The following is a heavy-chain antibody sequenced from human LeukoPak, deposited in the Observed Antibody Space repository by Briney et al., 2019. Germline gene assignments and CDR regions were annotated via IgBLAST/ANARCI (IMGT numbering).Heavy chain of an antibody. J-gene: IGHJ4*02. CDR2: IHYSGST. CDR3: ARGSRRHYDGSGYYFGEFDY. Sequence: PSETLSLTCTVSGGSINSYYWSWIRQPPGRGLEWIGSIHYSGSTSYNPSLRSRVTISVDKSKNQFFLKLSSVTATDTAMYYCARGSRRHYDGSGYYFGEFDYWGQGILVTVSS. D-gene: IGHD3-22*01. V-gene: IGHV4-59*01. CDR1: GGSINSYY.